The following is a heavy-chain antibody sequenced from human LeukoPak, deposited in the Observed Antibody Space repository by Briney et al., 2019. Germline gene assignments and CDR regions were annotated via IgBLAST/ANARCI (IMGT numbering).Heavy chain of an antibody. Sequence: PSETLSLTCTVSGGSISSYYWSWIRQPPGKGLEWIGYIYYSGSTNYNPSLKSRVTISVDTSKNQFSLKLSSVTAADTAVYYCARGRGPLYYYGMDVWGQGTTVTVSS. V-gene: IGHV4-59*08. CDR3: ARGRGPLYYYGMDV. J-gene: IGHJ6*02. CDR1: GGSISSYY. CDR2: IYYSGST. D-gene: IGHD5-12*01.